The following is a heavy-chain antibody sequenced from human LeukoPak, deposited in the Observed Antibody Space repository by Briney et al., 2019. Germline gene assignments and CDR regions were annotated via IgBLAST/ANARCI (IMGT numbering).Heavy chain of an antibody. D-gene: IGHD7-27*01. Sequence: GASVNVSCKASGGTFISYAISWVRQAPGQGLEWMGGIIPIFGTANYAQKFQGRVTITADETTSTAYMELSSLRSEDTAVYYCARAEDAVGTGDYVYWGQGTLVTVSS. V-gene: IGHV1-69*13. CDR1: GGTFISYA. J-gene: IGHJ4*02. CDR2: IIPIFGTA. CDR3: ARAEDAVGTGDYVY.